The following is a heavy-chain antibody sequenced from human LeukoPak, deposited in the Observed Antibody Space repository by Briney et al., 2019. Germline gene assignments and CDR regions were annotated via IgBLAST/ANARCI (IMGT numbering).Heavy chain of an antibody. CDR1: GGSISGYH. CDR2: IHYSGST. V-gene: IGHV4-59*12. D-gene: IGHD3-22*01. CDR3: VRRASGYYYYFDY. J-gene: IGHJ4*02. Sequence: SETLSPTCTVSGGSISGYHWSWIRQPPGKGLEWIGYIHYSGSTNSNPSLRSRVTISVDTSKNQFALRLSSVTAADTAVYYCVRRASGYYYYFDYWGQGTLVTVSS.